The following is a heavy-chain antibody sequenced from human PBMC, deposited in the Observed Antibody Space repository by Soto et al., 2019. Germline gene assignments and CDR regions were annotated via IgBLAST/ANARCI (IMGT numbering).Heavy chain of an antibody. V-gene: IGHV4-61*01. D-gene: IGHD6-6*01. CDR2: IYCSGST. CDR3: ARFEYSIGY. Sequence: SETLSLTCTVSGGSVSSGSYYWSWIRQPPGKGLEWIGYIYCSGSTNYNPSLKSRVTISVDTSKNQFSLKLSSVTAADTAVYYCARFEYSIGYWGQGTLVTVSS. J-gene: IGHJ4*02. CDR1: GGSVSSGSYY.